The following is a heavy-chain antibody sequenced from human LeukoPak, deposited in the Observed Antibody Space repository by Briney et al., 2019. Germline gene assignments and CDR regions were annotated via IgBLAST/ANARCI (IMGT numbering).Heavy chain of an antibody. CDR3: VRAIRTTVTTFWFDP. CDR2: MNPNSGNR. D-gene: IGHD4-17*01. J-gene: IGHJ5*02. CDR1: GYTFTSHD. Sequence: GASVKVSCKASGYTFTSHDINWVRQATGQGLEWMGWMNPNSGNRGYAQKFQGRVTMTRITSISTAYMELSSLRSEDTAVYYCVRAIRTTVTTFWFDPWGQGTLVTVSS. V-gene: IGHV1-8*01.